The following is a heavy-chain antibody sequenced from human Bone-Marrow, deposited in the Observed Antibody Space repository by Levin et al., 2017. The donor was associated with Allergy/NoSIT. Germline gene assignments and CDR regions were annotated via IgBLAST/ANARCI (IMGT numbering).Heavy chain of an antibody. J-gene: IGHJ4*02. CDR3: ARDRAQDYSSGWYYFSY. D-gene: IGHD6-19*01. V-gene: IGHV3-48*01. CDR2: ISSGSGSI. CDR1: GFTFSNYI. Sequence: ETLSLTCAASGFTFSNYIMNWVRQAPGKGLEWVAYISSGSGSIYYADSVKGRFTISRDNAKNSLYLQMNSLRAEDTAIYYCARDRAQDYSSGWYYFSYWGQGTLVSVSS.